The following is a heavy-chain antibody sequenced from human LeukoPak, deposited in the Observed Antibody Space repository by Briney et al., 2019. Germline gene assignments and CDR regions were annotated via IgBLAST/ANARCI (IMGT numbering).Heavy chain of an antibody. V-gene: IGHV5-51*01. D-gene: IGHD6-19*01. J-gene: IGHJ3*02. CDR1: GYSFTSYW. Sequence: GESLKISCKGSGYSFTSYWIGWVRQLPGKGLEWMGIIYPGDSDTRYSPSFQGQVTISADKSISTAYLQWSSLKASDTAMYYCARRIAGAGTQDAFDIWGQGTMVTVSS. CDR2: IYPGDSDT. CDR3: ARRIAGAGTQDAFDI.